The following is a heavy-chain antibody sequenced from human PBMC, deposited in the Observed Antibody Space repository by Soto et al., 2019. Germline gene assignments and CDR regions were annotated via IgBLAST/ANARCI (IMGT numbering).Heavy chain of an antibody. CDR3: ARGPRIVLMVYAIFHY. Sequence: AASVKVSCKASGYTFTGYYMHWVRQAPGQGLEWMGWINPNSGGTNYAQKFQGRVTMTRDTSISTAYMELSRLRSDDTAVYYCARGPRIVLMVYAIFHYWGQGTLVTVSS. J-gene: IGHJ4*02. CDR1: GYTFTGYY. D-gene: IGHD2-8*01. V-gene: IGHV1-2*02. CDR2: INPNSGGT.